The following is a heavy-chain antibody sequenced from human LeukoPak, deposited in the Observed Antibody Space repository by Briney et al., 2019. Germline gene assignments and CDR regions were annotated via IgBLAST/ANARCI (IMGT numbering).Heavy chain of an antibody. CDR2: IYYSGST. V-gene: IGHV4-59*01. J-gene: IGHJ2*01. CDR1: GGSISGNH. Sequence: SETLSLTCTVSGGSISGNHWSWVRRPPGKGLEWIGYIYYSGSTNYNPSLKSRVTISVDTSKNQFSLKLRSVTAADTAVFYCARSLRYSPGGGLWGRGTLVTVSS. D-gene: IGHD5-18*01. CDR3: ARSLRYSPGGGL.